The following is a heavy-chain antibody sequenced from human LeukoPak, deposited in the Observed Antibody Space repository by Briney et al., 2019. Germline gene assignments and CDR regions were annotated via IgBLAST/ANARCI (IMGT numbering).Heavy chain of an antibody. V-gene: IGHV4-34*01. CDR2: INHSGNT. Sequence: SETLSLTCAVYGGSFSGYYWSWIRQPPGKGLEWIGEINHSGNTNYNPSLKSRVTISVDTSKNQFSLKLSSVTAADTAVYYCASLEYSGSYFDYWGQGTLVTVSS. CDR1: GGSFSGYY. J-gene: IGHJ4*02. D-gene: IGHD1-26*01. CDR3: ASLEYSGSYFDY.